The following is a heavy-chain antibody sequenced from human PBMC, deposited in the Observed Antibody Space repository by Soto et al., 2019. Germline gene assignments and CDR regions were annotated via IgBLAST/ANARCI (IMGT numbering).Heavy chain of an antibody. CDR1: GFTFSSYN. CDR3: SKDRGLRSPVSGGMDV. CDR2: LSSRSNHI. V-gene: IGHV3-21*01. Sequence: PGGSLRLSCAGSGFTFSSYNMNWVRQAPGKGLEWVSSLSSRSNHIFHADSVKGRFTISRDNAKNSLYLQMNSLKAEDTAVYYCSKDRGLRSPVSGGMDVWGQGTTVTVSS. D-gene: IGHD3-10*01. J-gene: IGHJ6*02.